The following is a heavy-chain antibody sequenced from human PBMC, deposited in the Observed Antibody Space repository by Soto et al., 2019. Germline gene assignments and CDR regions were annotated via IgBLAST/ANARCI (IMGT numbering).Heavy chain of an antibody. CDR2: ISAYNGNT. V-gene: IGHV1-18*01. D-gene: IGHD3-3*01. Sequence: ASVKVSCKASGYTFTSYGISWVRQAPGQGLEWMGWISAYNGNTNYAQKLQGRVTMTTDTSTSTAYMELRSLRSDDTAVYYCARVPIFGVVIISQPDYRGQGTLVTVSS. CDR3: ARVPIFGVVIISQPDY. J-gene: IGHJ4*02. CDR1: GYTFTSYG.